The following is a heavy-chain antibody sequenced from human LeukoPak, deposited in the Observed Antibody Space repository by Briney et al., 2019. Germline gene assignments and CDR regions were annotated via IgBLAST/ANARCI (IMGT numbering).Heavy chain of an antibody. CDR3: ARESLEFRNFDF. Sequence: SQTLSLTCTVSGGSISSGSYYWSWLRQPAGTGLEWIGRIYTTGMSIYNPSLKSRVTMSINTSKNQFSLRVISVTATDTAMYYCARESLEFRNFDFWGQGALVTVSS. V-gene: IGHV4-61*02. J-gene: IGHJ4*02. D-gene: IGHD1-1*01. CDR2: IYTTGMS. CDR1: GGSISSGSYY.